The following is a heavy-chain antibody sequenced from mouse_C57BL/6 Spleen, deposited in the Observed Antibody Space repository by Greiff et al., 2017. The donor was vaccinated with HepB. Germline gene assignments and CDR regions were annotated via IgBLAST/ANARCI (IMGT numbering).Heavy chain of an antibody. V-gene: IGHV1-82*01. Sequence: VQLQQSGPELVKPGASVKISCKASGYAFSSSWMNWVKQRPGKGLEWIGRIYPGDGDTNYNGKFKGKATLTADKSSSTAYMQLSSLTSEDSAVYFGSRSDGYYAMDYWGQGTSVTVSS. CDR2: IYPGDGDT. CDR1: GYAFSSSW. J-gene: IGHJ4*01. CDR3: SRSDGYYAMDY.